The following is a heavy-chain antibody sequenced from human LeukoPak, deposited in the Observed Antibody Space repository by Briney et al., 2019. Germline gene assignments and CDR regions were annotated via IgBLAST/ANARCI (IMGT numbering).Heavy chain of an antibody. CDR3: ARGGGWGARGHELGY. Sequence: GGSLRLSCAASGFTFSSYSMNWVRQAPGKGLEWVSYISSSSSTIYYADSVKGRFTISRDNAKNSLYLQMNSLRDEDTAVYYCARGGGWGARGHELGYWGQGTLVTVSS. CDR2: ISSSSSTI. CDR1: GFTFSSYS. J-gene: IGHJ4*02. V-gene: IGHV3-48*02. D-gene: IGHD3-16*01.